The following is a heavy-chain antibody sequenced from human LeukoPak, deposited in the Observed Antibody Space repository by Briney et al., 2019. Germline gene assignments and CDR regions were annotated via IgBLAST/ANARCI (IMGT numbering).Heavy chain of an antibody. J-gene: IGHJ3*02. CDR3: ARLKGVYDI. V-gene: IGHV4-34*01. CDR1: GGSLSGYY. Sequence: SETLSLTCAVYGGSLSGYYWSWIRQPPGKGLEWIGEINHSGSTNYNPSLKSRVTISVDTSKNQFSLKLSSVTAADTAVYYCARLKGVYDIWGQGTMVTVSS. D-gene: IGHD6-6*01. CDR2: INHSGST.